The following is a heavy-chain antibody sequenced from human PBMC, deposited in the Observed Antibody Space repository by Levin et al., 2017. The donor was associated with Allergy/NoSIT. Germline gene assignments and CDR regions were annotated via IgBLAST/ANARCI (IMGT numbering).Heavy chain of an antibody. CDR1: GGSFSGSY. J-gene: IGHJ5*02. CDR2: INHSGST. Sequence: SQTLSLTCAVYGGSFSGSYWSWIRQPPGKGLEWIGEINHSGSTNYNPSLKSRVTISVDTSKNQFSLKLSSVTAADTAVYYCARVSITMVRGVIPRPPHGGFDPWGQGTLVTVSS. CDR3: ARVSITMVRGVIPRPPHGGFDP. V-gene: IGHV4-34*01. D-gene: IGHD3-10*01.